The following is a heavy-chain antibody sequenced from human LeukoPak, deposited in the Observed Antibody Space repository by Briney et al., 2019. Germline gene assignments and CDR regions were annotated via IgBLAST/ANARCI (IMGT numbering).Heavy chain of an antibody. CDR2: IYSGGST. CDR1: GFTVSSNY. Sequence: GGSLRLSCAASGFTVSSNYMSWVRQAPGKGLEWVSVIYSGGSTYYADSVKGRFTISRDNSKNTLYLQTNSLRAEDTAVYYCARDNVGWFDPWGQGTLVTVSS. D-gene: IGHD2-15*01. V-gene: IGHV3-53*01. CDR3: ARDNVGWFDP. J-gene: IGHJ5*02.